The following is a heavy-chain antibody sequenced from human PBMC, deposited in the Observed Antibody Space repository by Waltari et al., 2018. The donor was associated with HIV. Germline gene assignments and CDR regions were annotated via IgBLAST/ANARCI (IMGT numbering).Heavy chain of an antibody. CDR1: GFSVSAIY. D-gene: IGHD3-10*01. V-gene: IGHV3-53*01. CDR3: ARMKRSYGSGQSRYFYFGMDV. CDR2: LYTEGRT. Sequence: EVQLVESGGGLVQPGGSLRLSGAASGFSVSAIYMGWVRLAPGKGLQWVSVLYTEGRTQYMDSVKGRFTIFRDDSKNTLYLQMNSLRVDDTAIYYCARMKRSYGSGQSRYFYFGMDVWGQGTTVIISS. J-gene: IGHJ6*02.